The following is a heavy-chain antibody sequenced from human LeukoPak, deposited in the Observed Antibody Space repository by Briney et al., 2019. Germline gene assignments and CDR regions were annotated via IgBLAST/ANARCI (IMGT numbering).Heavy chain of an antibody. CDR1: GFIFSDHY. CDR3: VRTSLQGNGWSDFDY. V-gene: IGHV3-72*01. Sequence: PGEPLRLSCVASGFIFSDHYMDWVRQAPGKGLEHVARIRNKVNSYSTEHAASMKGRFTISRDDSKNSLYLQMNSLEIEDTAVYYCVRTSLQGNGWSDFDYWGQGTLVTVSS. J-gene: IGHJ4*02. CDR2: IRNKVNSYST. D-gene: IGHD2-15*01.